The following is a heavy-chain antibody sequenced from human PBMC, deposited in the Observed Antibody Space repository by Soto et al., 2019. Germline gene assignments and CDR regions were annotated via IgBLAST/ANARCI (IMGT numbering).Heavy chain of an antibody. CDR2: IIPIFGTA. V-gene: IGHV1-69*01. CDR3: AREWGTNMVRGVTYCGRDV. J-gene: IGHJ6*02. CDR1: GGTFSSYA. D-gene: IGHD3-10*01. Sequence: QVQLVQSGAEVKKPGSSVKVSCKASGGTFSSYAISWVRQAPGQGLEWMGGIIPIFGTANYAQKFQGRVTITADESTSTAYMERSSLRAEDTAVYYCAREWGTNMVRGVTYCGRDVGGQGTTVTFSS.